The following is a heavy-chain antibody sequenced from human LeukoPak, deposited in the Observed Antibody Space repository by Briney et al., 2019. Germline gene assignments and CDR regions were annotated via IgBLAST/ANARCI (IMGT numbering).Heavy chain of an antibody. D-gene: IGHD2-2*01. V-gene: IGHV4-59*01. Sequence: SETLSLTFTVSGGSISNFYWSWIRQPPGKGLEWIGYIYYSGSTNYNPSLKSRVTISVDTSKNQFSLKLSSVTAADTAVYYCARGYCSSTSCYFAFEIWGQGTMVTVSS. CDR3: ARGYCSSTSCYFAFEI. J-gene: IGHJ3*02. CDR2: IYYSGST. CDR1: GGSISNFY.